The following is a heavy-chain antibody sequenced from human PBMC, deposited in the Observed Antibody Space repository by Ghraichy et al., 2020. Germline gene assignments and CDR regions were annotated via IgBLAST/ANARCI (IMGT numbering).Heavy chain of an antibody. D-gene: IGHD3-3*01. CDR2: ISGSGGST. CDR3: AKGAKSKEYYDFWSGYYDGYYGMDV. CDR1: GFTFSSYA. Sequence: GGSLRLSCAASGFTFSSYAMSWVRQAPGKGLEWVSAISGSGGSTYYADSVKGRFTISRDNSKNTLYLQMNSLRAEDTAVYYCAKGAKSKEYYDFWSGYYDGYYGMDVWGQGTTVTVSS. J-gene: IGHJ6*02. V-gene: IGHV3-23*01.